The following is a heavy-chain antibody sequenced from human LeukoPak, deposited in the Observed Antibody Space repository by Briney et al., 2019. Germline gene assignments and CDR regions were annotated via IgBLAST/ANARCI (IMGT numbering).Heavy chain of an antibody. D-gene: IGHD3-3*01. CDR1: GGSISSSSYY. J-gene: IGHJ3*02. CDR3: ASPYYDFWSGYSQDHDAFDI. Sequence: PSETLSLTCTVSGGSISSSSYYWGWIRQPPGKGLEWIGSIYYSGSTYYNPSLKSRVTISVDTSKNQFSLKLSSVTAADTAVYYCASPYYDFWSGYSQDHDAFDIWGQGTMVTVSS. V-gene: IGHV4-39*01. CDR2: IYYSGST.